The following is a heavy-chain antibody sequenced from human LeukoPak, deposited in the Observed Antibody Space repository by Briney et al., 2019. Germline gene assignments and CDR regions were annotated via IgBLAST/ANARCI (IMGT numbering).Heavy chain of an antibody. CDR2: IWYDGSNK. V-gene: IGHV3-33*01. CDR1: GFTFSSYG. J-gene: IGHJ6*02. CDR3: ARFYDSSGYYYYYYYGMDV. D-gene: IGHD3-22*01. Sequence: GRSLRLSCAASGFTFSSYGMHWVRQAPGKGLEWVAVIWYDGSNKYYADSVKGRFTISRDNSKNTLYLQMNSLRAEDTAVYYCARFYDSSGYYYYYYYGMDVWGQGTTVTVSS.